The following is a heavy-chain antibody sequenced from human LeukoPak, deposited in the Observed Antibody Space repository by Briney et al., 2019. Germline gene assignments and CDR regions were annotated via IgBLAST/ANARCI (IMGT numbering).Heavy chain of an antibody. V-gene: IGHV3-21*01. D-gene: IGHD3-3*01. CDR2: ISSSSSYI. Sequence: GGSLRLSCAASGFTFSSYSMNWVRQAPGKGLECVSSISSSSSYIYYADSVKGRFTISRDNAKNSLYLQMNSLRAEDTAVYYCVRFLEWFLYGMDVWGQGTTVTVSS. J-gene: IGHJ6*02. CDR1: GFTFSSYS. CDR3: VRFLEWFLYGMDV.